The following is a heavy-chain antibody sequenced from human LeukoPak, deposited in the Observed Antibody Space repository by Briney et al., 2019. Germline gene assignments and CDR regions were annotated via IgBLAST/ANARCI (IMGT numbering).Heavy chain of an antibody. CDR2: ISSSGSTI. J-gene: IGHJ4*02. CDR1: GFTFSSYE. V-gene: IGHV3-48*03. CDR3: ARDTYDILTGYPMWYFDY. D-gene: IGHD3-9*01. Sequence: PGGSLRLSCAASGFTFSSYEMNWVRQAPGKGLDWVSYISSSGSTIYYADSVKGRFTISRDNAKNSLYLQMNSLRAEDTAVYYCARDTYDILTGYPMWYFDYWGQGTLVTVSS.